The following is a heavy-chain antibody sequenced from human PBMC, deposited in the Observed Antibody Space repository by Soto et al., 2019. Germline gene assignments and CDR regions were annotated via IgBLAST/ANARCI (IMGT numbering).Heavy chain of an antibody. D-gene: IGHD6-6*01. Sequence: SETLSLTCTVSGGSISSYYWSWIRQPPGKGLEWIGYIYYSGSTNYNPSLKSRVTISVDTSKNQFSLKLSSVTAADTAVYYCARHDFGQDTPYSSSPSNYYYMDVWGKGTTVTVSS. CDR3: ARHDFGQDTPYSSSPSNYYYMDV. CDR1: GGSISSYY. CDR2: IYYSGST. V-gene: IGHV4-59*08. J-gene: IGHJ6*03.